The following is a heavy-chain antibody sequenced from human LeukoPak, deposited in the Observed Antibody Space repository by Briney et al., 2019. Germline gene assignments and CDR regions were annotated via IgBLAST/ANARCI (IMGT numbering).Heavy chain of an antibody. CDR2: IYSGGST. Sequence: GGSLRLSCAASGFTVSNNYMSWVRQAPGKGLEWVALIYSGGSTYYADFVKGRFTISRDNSKNTLYLQMSSLRAEDTAVYYCAGFTHKGVWGQGTTVTVSS. V-gene: IGHV3-66*01. J-gene: IGHJ6*02. CDR3: AGFTHKGV. CDR1: GFTVSNNY.